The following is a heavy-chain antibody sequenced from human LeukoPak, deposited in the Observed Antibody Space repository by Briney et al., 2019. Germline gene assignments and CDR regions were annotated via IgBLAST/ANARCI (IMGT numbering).Heavy chain of an antibody. Sequence: GGSLRLSCAASGFTFSTYIMNWVRQAPGKGLEWVSSISSRSSYIYYADSVKGRFTISRDNAKNSLYLQMNSLRAEDTAVYYCAREGGGYNWGNYYYYMDVWGKGTTVTVSS. D-gene: IGHD5-24*01. CDR1: GFTFSTYI. CDR2: ISSRSSYI. J-gene: IGHJ6*03. V-gene: IGHV3-21*01. CDR3: AREGGGYNWGNYYYYMDV.